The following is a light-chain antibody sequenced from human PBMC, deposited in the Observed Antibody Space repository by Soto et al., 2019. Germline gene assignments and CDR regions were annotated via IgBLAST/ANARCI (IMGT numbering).Light chain of an antibody. CDR2: DAS. J-gene: IGKJ1*01. Sequence: EIVLTQSPATLSLSPGERATLSCRASQSVSSYLAWYQQKPGQAPMLLIYDASNRATGIPARFSGSGSVTDFTPTTSSLEPEDFAVYYCQQRSNWQALTFGQGTKVEIK. CDR3: QQRSNWQALT. V-gene: IGKV3-11*01. CDR1: QSVSSY.